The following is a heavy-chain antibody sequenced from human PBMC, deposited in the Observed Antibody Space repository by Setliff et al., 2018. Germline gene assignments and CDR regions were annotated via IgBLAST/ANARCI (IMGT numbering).Heavy chain of an antibody. Sequence: GASVKVSCKASGYAFTTYAITWMRQAPGQGLEYMGWINTNTGSPSYAQGFTGRLVFYLDTAVSTAYLQISSLKAEDTALYYCARGSRFGTMLYKGDYYMDVWGKGTTVTVSS. D-gene: IGHD3-10*02. CDR1: GYAFTTYA. CDR3: ARGSRFGTMLYKGDYYMDV. CDR2: INTNTGSP. J-gene: IGHJ6*03. V-gene: IGHV7-4-1*02.